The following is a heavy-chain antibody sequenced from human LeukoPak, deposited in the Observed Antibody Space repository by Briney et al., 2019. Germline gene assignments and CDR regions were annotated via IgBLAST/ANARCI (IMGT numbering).Heavy chain of an antibody. J-gene: IGHJ3*02. V-gene: IGHV4-59*01. CDR3: ARLRRGFDISGYYAFHI. Sequence: PSETLSLTCTVSGGSISSYYWSWIRRPPGKGLEWIGYIYYSGSTNYNPSLRSRVTISVDTSKNQFSLKLTSVTAADTAVYYCARLRRGFDISGYYAFHIWGQGTMVTVSS. CDR2: IYYSGST. CDR1: GGSISSYY. D-gene: IGHD3-22*01.